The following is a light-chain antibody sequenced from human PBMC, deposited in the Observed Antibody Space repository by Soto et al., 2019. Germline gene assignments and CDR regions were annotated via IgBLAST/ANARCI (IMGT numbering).Light chain of an antibody. Sequence: EIVLTQSPGTLSVSPGERATLSCRASQSVSSKLDWYQQKPGQAPRLLFYGASTGATGIPARFSGSGSETEFTLSISSLQSEDFAVYYCQQYNNWPGTFGQGTKVEIK. CDR3: QQYNNWPGT. V-gene: IGKV3-15*01. J-gene: IGKJ1*01. CDR1: QSVSSK. CDR2: GAS.